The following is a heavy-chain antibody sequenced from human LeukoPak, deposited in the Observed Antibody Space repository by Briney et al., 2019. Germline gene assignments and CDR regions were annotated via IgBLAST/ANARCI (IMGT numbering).Heavy chain of an antibody. CDR3: AKADYFGFWGGYFDY. V-gene: IGHV3-23*01. D-gene: IGHD3-3*01. J-gene: IGHJ4*02. CDR1: GFTFSSYA. Sequence: PGGSLRLSCAASGFTFSSYARRWVRQAPGKGLEWVSTISGSGGSTYYADSVKGRFTISRDNTKNTLYLQMNSLRAEDKAVYYCAKADYFGFWGGYFDYWGQGTLVTVSS. CDR2: ISGSGGST.